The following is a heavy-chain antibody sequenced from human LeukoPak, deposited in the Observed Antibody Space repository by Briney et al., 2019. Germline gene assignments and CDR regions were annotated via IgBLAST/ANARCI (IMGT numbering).Heavy chain of an antibody. CDR2: ISNSGAGT. CDR1: GFSFTSYA. V-gene: IGHV3-23*01. CDR3: ARGGLTITMFGVAIIRNFDY. D-gene: IGHD3-3*01. Sequence: PGGSLRLSCAASGFSFTSYAMSWVRQAPGKGLEWVSAISNSGAGTFYADSAKGRFTISRDNSQNTLYLQMNSLRAEDTAVYYCARGGLTITMFGVAIIRNFDYWGQGTLVTVSS. J-gene: IGHJ4*02.